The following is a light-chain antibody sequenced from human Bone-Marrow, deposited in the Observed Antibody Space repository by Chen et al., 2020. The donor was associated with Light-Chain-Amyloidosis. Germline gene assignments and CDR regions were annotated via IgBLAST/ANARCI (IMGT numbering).Light chain of an antibody. V-gene: IGLV2-14*01. CDR3: SSYTITTTLV. Sequence: QSDLTQPPSVSGSPGQSIPITCTGTSNAVGGDNHVTWYQQHPDKATKLMIYEVTKRPSWVPDRFSGSKSDNTSSLTISGLQTERDSEYFCSSYTITTTLVFGSVTRVAVL. CDR2: EVT. J-gene: IGLJ1*01. CDR1: SNAVGGDNH.